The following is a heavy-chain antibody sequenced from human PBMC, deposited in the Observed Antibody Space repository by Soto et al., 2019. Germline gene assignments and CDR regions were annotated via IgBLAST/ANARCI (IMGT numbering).Heavy chain of an antibody. J-gene: IGHJ6*02. D-gene: IGHD3-10*01. CDR3: AKDDLWFGECFPREGMDV. CDR1: GFTFSSYG. V-gene: IGHV3-30*18. CDR2: ISYDGSNK. Sequence: QVQLVESGGGVVQPGRSLRLSCAASGFTFSSYGMHWVRQAPGKGLEWVAVISYDGSNKYYADSVKGRFTISRDNSKNTLYLQMNSLRAEDTAVYYCAKDDLWFGECFPREGMDVWGQGTTVTVSS.